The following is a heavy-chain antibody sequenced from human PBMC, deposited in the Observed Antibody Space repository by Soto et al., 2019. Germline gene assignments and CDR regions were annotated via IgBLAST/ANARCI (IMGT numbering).Heavy chain of an antibody. V-gene: IGHV1-46*03. CDR3: ARGEATVTTQGAFDI. D-gene: IGHD4-17*01. CDR2: INPSGGST. CDR1: GYTLTELS. Sequence: ASVKVSCKVSGYTLTELSMHWVRQAPGKGLEWMGIINPSGGSTSYAQKFQGRVTMTRDTSTSTVYMELSSLRSEDTAVYYCARGEATVTTQGAFDIWGQGTMVTVSS. J-gene: IGHJ3*02.